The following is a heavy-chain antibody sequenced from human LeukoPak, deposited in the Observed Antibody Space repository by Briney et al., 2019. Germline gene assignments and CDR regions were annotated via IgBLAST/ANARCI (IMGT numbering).Heavy chain of an antibody. J-gene: IGHJ5*02. V-gene: IGHV4-34*01. CDR2: INHSGGT. D-gene: IGHD2/OR15-2a*01. CDR1: HGTPCGYY. Sequence: SETLCLTRAVSHGTPCGYYWTWIRDPPGRGLEWIGEINHSGGTNYNPSLKSRVTKSVDTSKNRLSLKLSSVTAAHTAVYYCARGVFVINIHGGAVGTFFDPWGQGSLVTVSS. CDR3: ARGVFVINIHGGAVGTFFDP.